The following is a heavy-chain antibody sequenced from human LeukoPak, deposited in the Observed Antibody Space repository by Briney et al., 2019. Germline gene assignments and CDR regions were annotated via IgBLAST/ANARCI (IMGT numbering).Heavy chain of an antibody. CDR3: AKSKVVAATMGRFDY. D-gene: IGHD2-15*01. J-gene: IGHJ4*02. V-gene: IGHV3-23*01. CDR2: ISGSDGST. CDR1: GFTFSSYA. Sequence: GSLRLSCAASGFTFSSYAMNWVRQAPGMGLEWVSAISGSDGSTYYADSVKGRFTISRDNSKNTLYLQMNSLRAEDTAVYYCAKSKVVAATMGRFDYWGQGTLVTVSS.